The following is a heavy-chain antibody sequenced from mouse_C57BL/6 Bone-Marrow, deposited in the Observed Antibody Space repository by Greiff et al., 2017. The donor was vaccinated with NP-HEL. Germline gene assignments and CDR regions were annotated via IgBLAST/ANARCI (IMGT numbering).Heavy chain of an antibody. J-gene: IGHJ1*03. Sequence: VQLQESGPGLVQPSQSLSITCTVSGFSLTSYGVHWVRQSPGKGLEWLGVIWRGGSTDYTAAFMSRLSITKDNSKSQVFFKMNSLQADDTAIYYCAIGSIYWYFDVWGTGTTVTVSS. CDR2: IWRGGST. CDR1: GFSLTSYG. V-gene: IGHV2-5*01. D-gene: IGHD1-1*01. CDR3: AIGSIYWYFDV.